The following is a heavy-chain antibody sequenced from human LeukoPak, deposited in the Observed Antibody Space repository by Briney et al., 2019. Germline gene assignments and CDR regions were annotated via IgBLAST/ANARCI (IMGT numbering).Heavy chain of an antibody. CDR3: ARVGYGSGSWGWFDP. J-gene: IGHJ5*02. V-gene: IGHV4-59*01. CDR2: IYYSGTT. CDR1: GGSISGFF. Sequence: SETLSLTCTVSGGSISGFFWTWIRQSPGKGLEYIGYIYYSGTTDYNPTLKSRVSMSVDTSKNQFFLNLTPVTAADTAIYYCARVGYGSGSWGWFDPWGQGTLVTVSS. D-gene: IGHD3-10*01.